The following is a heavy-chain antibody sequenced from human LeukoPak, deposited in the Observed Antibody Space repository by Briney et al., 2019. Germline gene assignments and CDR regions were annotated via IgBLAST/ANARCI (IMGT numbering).Heavy chain of an antibody. Sequence: PGGSLRLSCAASGFTFSSYAMAWVRQAPGKGLEWVSGIVGSGDNTFYADSVKGRFTISRDNAKNSLYLQMNSLRAEDTALYYCAKGKGVYYFDYWGQGTLVTVSS. D-gene: IGHD2-8*01. J-gene: IGHJ4*02. CDR3: AKGKGVYYFDY. CDR2: IVGSGDNT. CDR1: GFTFSSYA. V-gene: IGHV3-23*01.